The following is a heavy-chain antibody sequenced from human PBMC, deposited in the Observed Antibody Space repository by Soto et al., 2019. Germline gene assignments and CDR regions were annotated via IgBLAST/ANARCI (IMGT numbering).Heavy chain of an antibody. D-gene: IGHD3-10*01. CDR1: GYTFSNNN. V-gene: IGHV1-8*02. Sequence: ASVKVSCKASGYTFSNNNINWVRQATGQGLEWMGWMNPNSGNTGYAQKFQGRVTMTRDTPISTAYMELRSLRFEDTAVYYCAREDYYGSGSYAYWGQGTRVTVSS. CDR2: MNPNSGNT. J-gene: IGHJ1*01. CDR3: AREDYYGSGSYAY.